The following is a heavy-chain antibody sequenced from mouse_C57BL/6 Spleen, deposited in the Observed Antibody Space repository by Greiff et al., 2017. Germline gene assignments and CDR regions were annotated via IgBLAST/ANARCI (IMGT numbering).Heavy chain of an antibody. CDR2: INPSNGGT. J-gene: IGHJ4*01. CDR1: GYTFTSYW. D-gene: IGHD1-1*01. CDR3: ARNYGSSTWAMDY. Sequence: VQLQQSGTELVKPGASVKLSCKASGYTFTSYWMHWVKQRPGQGLEWIGNINPSNGGTNYNEKFKSKATLTVDKSSSTAYMQLSSLTSEDSAVYYCARNYGSSTWAMDYWGQGTSVTVSS. V-gene: IGHV1-53*01.